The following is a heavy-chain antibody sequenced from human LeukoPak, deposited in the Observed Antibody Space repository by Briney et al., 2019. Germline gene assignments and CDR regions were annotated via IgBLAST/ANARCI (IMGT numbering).Heavy chain of an antibody. CDR2: IYYSVST. D-gene: IGHD2-8*02. CDR3: ARTLLGRLFDY. Sequence: PSETLSLTCTVPGGSISSYYWSWIRQPPGKGLELIGYIYYSVSTNSNPSLKRRVTISIDTSKNQFSLKLSSVTAADTAVYYCARTLLGRLFDYWGQGTLVTVSS. CDR1: GGSISSYY. V-gene: IGHV4-59*08. J-gene: IGHJ4*02.